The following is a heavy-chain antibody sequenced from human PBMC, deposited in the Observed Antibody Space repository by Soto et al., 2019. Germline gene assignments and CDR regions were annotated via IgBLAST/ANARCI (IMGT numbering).Heavy chain of an antibody. CDR2: ISGSGGST. J-gene: IGHJ4*02. D-gene: IGHD5-12*01. CDR3: AIYGYDGMDYFDY. Sequence: GGSLRLSCAASGFTFSSYAMSWVRQAPGKGLEWVSAISGSGGSTYYADSVKGRFTISRDNSKNTLYLQMNSLRAEDTAVYYCAIYGYDGMDYFDYWGQGTLVTVSS. V-gene: IGHV3-23*01. CDR1: GFTFSSYA.